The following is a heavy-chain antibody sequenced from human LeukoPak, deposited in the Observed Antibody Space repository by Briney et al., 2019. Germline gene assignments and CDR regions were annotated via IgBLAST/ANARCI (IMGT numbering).Heavy chain of an antibody. CDR3: ARVLYYDSSGWGFDI. D-gene: IGHD3-22*01. CDR2: MNPNSGNT. Sequence: ASVKVSCKASGYTFTSYYMHWVRQAPGQGLEWMGWMNPNSGNTGYAQKFQGRVTMTRNTSISTAYMELSSLRSEDTAVYYCARVLYYDSSGWGFDIWGQGTMVTVSS. CDR1: GYTFTSYY. J-gene: IGHJ3*02. V-gene: IGHV1-8*02.